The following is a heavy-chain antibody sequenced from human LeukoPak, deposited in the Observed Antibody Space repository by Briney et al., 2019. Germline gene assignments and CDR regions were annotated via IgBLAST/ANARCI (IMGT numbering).Heavy chain of an antibody. CDR2: IYYSGST. J-gene: IGHJ6*02. CDR3: ARVHCSSTSCYRGYYYYGMDV. Sequence: PSETLSLTCTVSGGSISSYYWSWIRQPPGKGLEWIGYIYYSGSTNYNPSLKSRVTISVDTSKNQFSLKLSSVTAADTAVYYCARVHCSSTSCYRGYYYYGMDVWGQGTTVTVSS. V-gene: IGHV4-59*01. CDR1: GGSISSYY. D-gene: IGHD2-2*01.